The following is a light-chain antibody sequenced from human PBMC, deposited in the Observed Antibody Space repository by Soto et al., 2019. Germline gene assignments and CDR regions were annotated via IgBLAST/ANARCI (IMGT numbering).Light chain of an antibody. J-gene: IGKJ4*01. CDR1: QNIGSR. CDR2: GAS. Sequence: EIVMTQSPATLSVSPGDRVTLSCRASQNIGSRLAWYQQKSGQAPRILIYGASNRATGIPARFSGSGSETDFTLTISSLETEDSAVYYCQQRSNWHSLTFGGGTKVDIK. V-gene: IGKV3D-11*02. CDR3: QQRSNWHSLT.